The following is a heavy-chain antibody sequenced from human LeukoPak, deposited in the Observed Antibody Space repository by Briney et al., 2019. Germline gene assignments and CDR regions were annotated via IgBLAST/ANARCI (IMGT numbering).Heavy chain of an antibody. V-gene: IGHV4-34*01. CDR2: INHSGST. J-gene: IGHJ6*03. Sequence: GSLRLSCAASGFTFSSYNMNWVRQPPGKGLEWIGEINHSGSTNYNPSLKSRVTISVDTSKNQFSLKLSSVTAADTAVYYCARGRNAWYYYYYMDVWGKGTTVTVSS. CDR1: GFTFSSYN. CDR3: ARGRNAWYYYYYMDV. D-gene: IGHD2-8*01.